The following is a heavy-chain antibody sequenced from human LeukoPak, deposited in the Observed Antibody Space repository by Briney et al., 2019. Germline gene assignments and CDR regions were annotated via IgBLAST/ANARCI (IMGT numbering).Heavy chain of an antibody. CDR1: GFTFDDYA. CDR2: IYSGDNT. Sequence: GGSLRLSCAASGFTFDDYAMSWVRQAPGKGLEWVSIIYSGDNTYYADSVKGRFTISRDNSKNTLYLQMNSLRVEDTAVYYCARDRGSGYDPGYFDYWGQGTLVTVSS. J-gene: IGHJ4*02. D-gene: IGHD5-12*01. V-gene: IGHV3-66*01. CDR3: ARDRGSGYDPGYFDY.